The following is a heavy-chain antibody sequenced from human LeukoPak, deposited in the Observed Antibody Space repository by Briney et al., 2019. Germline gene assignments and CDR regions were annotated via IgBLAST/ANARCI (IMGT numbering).Heavy chain of an antibody. Sequence: GGSLRLSCAASGFTFTNAWMTWVRQAPGKGLEWVAVISYDGSNKYYADSVKGRFTISRDNSKNTLYLQMNSLRAEDTAVYYCARDPGGYYGMDVWGQGTTVTVSS. V-gene: IGHV3-30-3*01. CDR2: ISYDGSNK. J-gene: IGHJ6*02. CDR3: ARDPGGYYGMDV. CDR1: GFTFTNAW.